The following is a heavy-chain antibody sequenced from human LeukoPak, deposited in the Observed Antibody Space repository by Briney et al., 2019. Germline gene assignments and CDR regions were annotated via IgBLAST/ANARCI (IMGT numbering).Heavy chain of an antibody. CDR3: ARVPHPSGYPYYFDY. J-gene: IGHJ4*02. V-gene: IGHV1-69*05. Sequence: SVKVSYKASGGTFSSYAISWVRQAPGQGLEWMGGVIPIFGTANYAQKFQGRVTITTDESTSTAYMELSSLRSEDTAVYYCARVPHPSGYPYYFDYWGQGTLVTVSS. D-gene: IGHD3-22*01. CDR1: GGTFSSYA. CDR2: VIPIFGTA.